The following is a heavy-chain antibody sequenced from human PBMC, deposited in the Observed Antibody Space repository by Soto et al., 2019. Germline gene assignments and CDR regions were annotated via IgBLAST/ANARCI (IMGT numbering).Heavy chain of an antibody. J-gene: IGHJ4*02. CDR3: AKRAVGIYFDY. CDR1: GFTFRSYS. D-gene: IGHD6-13*01. CDR2: ISGSGGST. Sequence: GGSLSSSGPVFGFTFRSYSLKWVCQAPGKGLEWVSVISGSGGSTYYADSVKGRFTISRDNSKNTLYLQMNSLRAVDTAVYYCAKRAVGIYFDYWGQGTLVTVSS. V-gene: IGHV3-23*01.